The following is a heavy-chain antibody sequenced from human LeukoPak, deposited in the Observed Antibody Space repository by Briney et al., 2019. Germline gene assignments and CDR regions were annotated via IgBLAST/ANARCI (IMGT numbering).Heavy chain of an antibody. D-gene: IGHD6-19*01. Sequence: PSGTLSLTCTVSGGSISSGSYYWSWIRQPAGKGLEWIGRIYTSGSTNYNPSLKSRVTISVDTSKNQFSLKLSSVTAADTAVYYYARMSSSGWYGAFDIWGQGTMVTVSS. CDR2: IYTSGST. J-gene: IGHJ3*02. V-gene: IGHV4-61*02. CDR3: ARMSSSGWYGAFDI. CDR1: GGSISSGSYY.